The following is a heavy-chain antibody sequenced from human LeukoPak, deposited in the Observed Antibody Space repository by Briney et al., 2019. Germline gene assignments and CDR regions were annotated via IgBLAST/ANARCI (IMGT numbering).Heavy chain of an antibody. J-gene: IGHJ4*02. Sequence: GGSLRLSCAASGFTFNHYGLSWVRHAPGKGLGWVSSISGTGGSTYYAESVKGRFTISRDNSKNTLFLQMNSLRAEDTAVYYCAKDERRGGPDDYWGQGTLVTVSS. CDR3: AKDERRGGPDDY. V-gene: IGHV3-23*01. D-gene: IGHD1-1*01. CDR2: ISGTGGST. CDR1: GFTFNHYG.